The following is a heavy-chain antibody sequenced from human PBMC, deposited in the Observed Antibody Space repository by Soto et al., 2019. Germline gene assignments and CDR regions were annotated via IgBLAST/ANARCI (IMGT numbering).Heavy chain of an antibody. V-gene: IGHV1-18*01. CDR3: ARIRRRTNTPEARLDH. CDR1: GYTFTSYG. Sequence: QIQLEQSGAEVKTPGASVKVSCKASGYTFTSYGISWVRQAPGQGLEWVGWISPYTGNRNYTESLQGRVTMTTDTSTSTAYMELKSLTSDDTAVYVCARIRRRTNTPEARLDHWGQGSLVTVSS. CDR2: ISPYTGNR. J-gene: IGHJ4*02.